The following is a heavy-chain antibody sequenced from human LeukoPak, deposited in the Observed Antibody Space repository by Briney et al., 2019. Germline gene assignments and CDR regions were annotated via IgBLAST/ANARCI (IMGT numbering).Heavy chain of an antibody. CDR1: GFTFSDYY. J-gene: IGHJ3*01. D-gene: IGHD2-2*01. CDR2: ISSSSSYT. CDR3: ARDTVVVPQGDAFDL. Sequence: PGGSLRLSCAASGFTFSDYYMSWIRQAPGKGLEWVSYISSSSSYTNYADSVKGRFTISRDNAKNSLYLQMNSLRTEDTAVYYCARDTVVVPQGDAFDLWGQGTMVTVSS. V-gene: IGHV3-11*06.